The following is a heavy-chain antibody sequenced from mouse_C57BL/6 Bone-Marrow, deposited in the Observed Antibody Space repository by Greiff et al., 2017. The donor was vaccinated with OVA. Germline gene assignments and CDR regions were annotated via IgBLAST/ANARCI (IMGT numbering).Heavy chain of an antibody. V-gene: IGHV1-15*01. CDR2: IDPETGGT. CDR3: TRPPYGSSYAWFAY. Sequence: VQLQQSGAELVRPGASVTLSCKASGYTFTDYEMHWVKQTPVHGLEWIGAIDPETGGTAYNQKFKGKAILTADKSSSTAYMELRSLTSEDSAVYYCTRPPYGSSYAWFAYWGQGTLVTVSA. J-gene: IGHJ3*01. D-gene: IGHD1-1*01. CDR1: GYTFTDYE.